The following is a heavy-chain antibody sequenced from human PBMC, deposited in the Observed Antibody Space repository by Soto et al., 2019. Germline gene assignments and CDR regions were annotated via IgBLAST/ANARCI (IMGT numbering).Heavy chain of an antibody. Sequence: QVQLVQSGAEVKKPGASVKVSCEASGYTFNDYYMHWVRQAPGQGLEWMGWINSNSGGTNYAQKFQGRVTMTRDTSITTVYMELRRLRSDDTAVYYCARDSPSLAYCGGDCYSIDYWGQGTLVTVSS. CDR2: INSNSGGT. CDR1: GYTFNDYY. D-gene: IGHD2-21*02. CDR3: ARDSPSLAYCGGDCYSIDY. J-gene: IGHJ4*02. V-gene: IGHV1-2*02.